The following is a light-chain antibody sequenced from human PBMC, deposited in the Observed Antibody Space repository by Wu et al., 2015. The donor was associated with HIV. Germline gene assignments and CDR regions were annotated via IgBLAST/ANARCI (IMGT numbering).Light chain of an antibody. CDR2: KAS. V-gene: IGKV1-5*03. J-gene: IGKJ1*01. Sequence: DIQMTQSPSTLSASVGDRVTITCRASQSIGSWLAWYQQKPGKAPKLLIYKASSLESGVPSRFSGSGSGTEFTLTFSSLQPDDFATYYCQQYKGYPGTFGQGTKVQIK. CDR1: QSIGSW. CDR3: QQYKGYPGT.